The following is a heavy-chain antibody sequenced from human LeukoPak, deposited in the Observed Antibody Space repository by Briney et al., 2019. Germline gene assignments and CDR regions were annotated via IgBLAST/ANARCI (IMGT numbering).Heavy chain of an antibody. CDR3: ARDGDTAMVIGLSAWFDP. J-gene: IGHJ5*02. CDR1: GFTFSSYS. V-gene: IGHV3-21*01. Sequence: PGGSLRLSCKTSGFTFSSYSMNWVRQAPGKGLEWVSSISSSSTYIYYAESVKGRFTISRDNAKNSLYLQMNSLRAEDTAVYYCARDGDTAMVIGLSAWFDPWGQGTLVTVSS. CDR2: ISSSSTYI. D-gene: IGHD5-18*01.